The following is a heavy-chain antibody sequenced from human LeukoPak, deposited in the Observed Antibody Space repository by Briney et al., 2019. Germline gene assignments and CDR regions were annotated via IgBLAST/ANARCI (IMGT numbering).Heavy chain of an antibody. J-gene: IGHJ4*02. CDR3: ARLSSRRFPPTYSFDRRNYFDY. Sequence: SETLSLTCAVYGGTFSNYYWSWIRQPPGKGLEWIGEIDHSGSTSYNPSLKSRVTMSVDTSKNQFPLKLSSVTAADTAVYYCARLSSRRFPPTYSFDRRNYFDYWGQGTLVTVSS. D-gene: IGHD3-22*01. CDR1: GGTFSNYY. V-gene: IGHV4-34*01. CDR2: IDHSGST.